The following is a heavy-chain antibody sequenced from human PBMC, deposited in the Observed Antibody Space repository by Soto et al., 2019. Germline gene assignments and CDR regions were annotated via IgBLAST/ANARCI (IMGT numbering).Heavy chain of an antibody. CDR1: GDSISGSPYF. J-gene: IGHJ4*02. Sequence: QLQLQESGPGLVMPSETLSLTCTVSGDSISGSPYFWGWIRQPPGKRLEWIGSIFYDGYTVYSPSLQCRATVYVDPSKNQFSLSLPSVAAADTAIYFCARLQAAVPHYWGQGTLVTVSS. V-gene: IGHV4-39*01. D-gene: IGHD6-13*01. CDR3: ARLQAAVPHY. CDR2: IFYDGYT.